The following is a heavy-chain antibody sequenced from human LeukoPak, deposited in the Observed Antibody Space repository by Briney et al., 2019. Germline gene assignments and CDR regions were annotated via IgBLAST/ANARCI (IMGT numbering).Heavy chain of an antibody. D-gene: IGHD5-12*01. V-gene: IGHV3-20*04. CDR1: GYTFDDYD. CDR2: INWNCDST. CDR3: ARYSGYDSYYYYYMDV. Sequence: GGSLRLSCAVSGYTFDDYDMSWVRHAPGKGLEWVSDINWNCDSTRYADSVKGRFTISRDNAKNSLYLQMNSLRAEDTALYYCARYSGYDSYYYYYMDVWGKGTTVTVSS. J-gene: IGHJ6*03.